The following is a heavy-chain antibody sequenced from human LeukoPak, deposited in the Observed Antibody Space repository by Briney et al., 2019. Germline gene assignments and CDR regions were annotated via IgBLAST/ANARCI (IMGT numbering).Heavy chain of an antibody. D-gene: IGHD3-10*01. J-gene: IGHJ6*03. V-gene: IGHV1-2*02. CDR3: ARETALWDYYGSGSYYNYYMDV. CDR2: INPNSGGT. Sequence: GASVKVSCKASGYTFTGYYMHWVRQAPGRGLEWMGWINPNSGGTNYAQKFQGRVTMTRDTSISTAYMELSRLRSDDTAVYYCARETALWDYYGSGSYYNYYMDVWGRGTAVTISS. CDR1: GYTFTGYY.